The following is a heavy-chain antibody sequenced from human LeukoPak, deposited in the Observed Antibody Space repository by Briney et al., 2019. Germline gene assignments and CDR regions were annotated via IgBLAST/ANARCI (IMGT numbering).Heavy chain of an antibody. CDR3: ARARYCANTICYIGGGLDV. V-gene: IGHV3-7*04. Sequence: PGGPLRLSCAASGYTFTNNWMTWVRQAPGKGLEWVANIKQDGGEKYYVDSVKGRFSISRDNARDSLYLQMNSLRAEDAAVYYCARARYCANTICYIGGGLDVWGPGTAVTVSS. CDR2: IKQDGGEK. J-gene: IGHJ6*02. CDR1: GYTFTNNW. D-gene: IGHD2-2*01.